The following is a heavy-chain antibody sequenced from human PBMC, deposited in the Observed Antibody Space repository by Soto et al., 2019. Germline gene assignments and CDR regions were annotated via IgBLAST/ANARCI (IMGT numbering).Heavy chain of an antibody. V-gene: IGHV4-31*03. CDR1: GGSISSGGYH. J-gene: IGHJ6*03. D-gene: IGHD2-2*01. CDR3: ARVGRTSFHFYYFYMDV. CDR2: ISYSGRT. Sequence: SETLSLTCTVSGGSISSGGYHWSWIRQQPGKGLEWIGYISYSGRTYNNPSLTSRLTTSVDTSKNQFSLKLSSVTAADTAVYFCARVGRTSFHFYYFYMDVWGKGTTVTVSS.